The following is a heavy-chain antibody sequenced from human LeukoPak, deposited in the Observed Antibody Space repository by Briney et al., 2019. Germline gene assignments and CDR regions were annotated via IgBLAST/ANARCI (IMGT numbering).Heavy chain of an antibody. CDR3: ARDKFGSSSWSYYFDY. CDR1: GGTFSSYT. D-gene: IGHD6-13*01. J-gene: IGHJ4*02. CDR2: IIPILGIA. Sequence: ASVKVSCKASGGTFSSYTISWVRQAPGQGLEWMGRIIPILGIANYVQKFQGRVTITADKSTSTACMELSSLRSEDTAVYYCARDKFGSSSWSYYFDYWGQGTLVTVSS. V-gene: IGHV1-69*04.